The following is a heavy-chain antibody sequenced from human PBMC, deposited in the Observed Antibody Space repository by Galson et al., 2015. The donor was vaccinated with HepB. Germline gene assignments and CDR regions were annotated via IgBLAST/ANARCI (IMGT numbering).Heavy chain of an antibody. J-gene: IGHJ3*02. D-gene: IGHD4-17*01. Sequence: ETLSLTCTVSGGSISSSSFYWGWIRQPPGKGLEWIGNISYSGSTHYNPSLKSRVTISPDTSKNQFSLKLSSVTAVDTAVYYCAREADYGDYGAFDIWGQGTMVTVSS. CDR2: ISYSGST. CDR1: GGSISSSSFY. CDR3: AREADYGDYGAFDI. V-gene: IGHV4-39*07.